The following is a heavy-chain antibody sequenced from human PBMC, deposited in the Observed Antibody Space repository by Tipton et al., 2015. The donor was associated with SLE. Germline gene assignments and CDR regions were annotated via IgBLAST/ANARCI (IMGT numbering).Heavy chain of an antibody. J-gene: IGHJ3*02. CDR2: TYYSGSP. V-gene: IGHV4-31*02. CDR3: ARAEGSWDAFDI. D-gene: IGHD2-15*01. Sequence: LRLSCNVSGGSISSGGYYWSWIRQHPGKGLEWIGYTYYSGSPYYNPFLKSRVTISLDMSKNQFSLRLSSVTAADTAVYYCARAEGSWDAFDIWGQGTMVTVSS. CDR1: GGSISSGGYY.